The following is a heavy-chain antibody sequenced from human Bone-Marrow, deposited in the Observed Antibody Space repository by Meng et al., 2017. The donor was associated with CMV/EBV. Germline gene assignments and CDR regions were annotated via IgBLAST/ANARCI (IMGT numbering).Heavy chain of an antibody. J-gene: IGHJ4*02. CDR1: GYSTSSGYY. Sequence: SETLSLTRTVSGYSTSSGYYWGWMRQPPGKGLEWIGSIYHSGSTHYNPSLKSRVTTSVDTSKNQFSLKLSSVTAADTAVYYCARMYYDILTGYYGADYFDYWGQGPLVTVSS. D-gene: IGHD3-9*01. CDR2: IYHSGST. CDR3: ARMYYDILTGYYGADYFDY. V-gene: IGHV4-38-2*02.